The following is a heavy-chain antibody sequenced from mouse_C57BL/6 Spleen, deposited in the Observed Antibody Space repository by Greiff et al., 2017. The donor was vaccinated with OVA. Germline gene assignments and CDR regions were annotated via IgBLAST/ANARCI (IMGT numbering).Heavy chain of an antibody. Sequence: EVMLVESGGGLVKPGGSLKLSCAASGFTFSSYAMSWVRQTPEKRLEWVATISDGGSYTYYPDNVKGRFTISRDNAKNNLYLQMSHLKSEDTAMYYCARDPYYGGAMDYWGQGTSVTVSS. D-gene: IGHD2-10*01. CDR1: GFTFSSYA. V-gene: IGHV5-4*01. J-gene: IGHJ4*01. CDR3: ARDPYYGGAMDY. CDR2: ISDGGSYT.